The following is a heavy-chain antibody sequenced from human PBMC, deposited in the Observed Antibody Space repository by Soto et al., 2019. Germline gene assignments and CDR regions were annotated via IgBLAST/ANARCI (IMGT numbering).Heavy chain of an antibody. Sequence: GESLKISCKGSGYSFTSYWIGWVRQMPGKGLEWMGIIYPGDSDTRYSPSFQGQVTISADKSISTAYLQWSSLKASDTAMYYCARHLRMGTITMVRGAPSNYGMDVWGQGTTVTVSS. J-gene: IGHJ6*02. CDR1: GYSFTSYW. V-gene: IGHV5-51*01. CDR2: IYPGDSDT. D-gene: IGHD3-10*01. CDR3: ARHLRMGTITMVRGAPSNYGMDV.